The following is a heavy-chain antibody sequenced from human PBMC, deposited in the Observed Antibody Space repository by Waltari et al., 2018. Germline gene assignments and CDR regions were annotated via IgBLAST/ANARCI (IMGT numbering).Heavy chain of an antibody. CDR2: ISYDGRHR. Sequence: QVQVVESGGGVVQPGRSLRLSCAASVFIFNQYGIHWVRQAPGKGLESVAVISYDGRHRFYSDSVKGRFTISRDNSRNTVSLQMDSLTVEDTALYYCAKGGDLEWLFIDHWGQGTFVTVS. CDR1: VFIFNQYG. CDR3: AKGGDLEWLFIDH. V-gene: IGHV3-30*18. D-gene: IGHD3-3*01. J-gene: IGHJ4*02.